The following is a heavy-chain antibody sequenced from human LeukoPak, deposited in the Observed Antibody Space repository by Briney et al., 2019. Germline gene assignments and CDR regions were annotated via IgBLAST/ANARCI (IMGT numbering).Heavy chain of an antibody. J-gene: IGHJ4*02. Sequence: ASVKVSCKASGYTFTSYGISWVRPAPGQGLEWMGWISAYNGNTNYAQKLQGRVTMTTDTSTSTAYMELRSLRSDDTAVYYCARWPGPRWFGDYYFDYWGQGTLVTVSS. CDR1: GYTFTSYG. D-gene: IGHD3-10*01. CDR2: ISAYNGNT. V-gene: IGHV1-18*01. CDR3: ARWPGPRWFGDYYFDY.